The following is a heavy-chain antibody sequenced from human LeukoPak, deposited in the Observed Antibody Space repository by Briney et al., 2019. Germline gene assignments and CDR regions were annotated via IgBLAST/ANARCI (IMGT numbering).Heavy chain of an antibody. D-gene: IGHD2-21*02. CDR3: ARQTYCGGDCYPIDY. Sequence: GGSLRLSCAASGFTFSSYAMSWVRQAPGKGLEWVSAISGSGGSTYYADSVKGRFTISRDNSKNTLYLQMNSLRAEDTAVYYCARQTYCGGDCYPIDYWGQGTLVTVSS. V-gene: IGHV3-23*01. CDR1: GFTFSSYA. J-gene: IGHJ4*02. CDR2: ISGSGGST.